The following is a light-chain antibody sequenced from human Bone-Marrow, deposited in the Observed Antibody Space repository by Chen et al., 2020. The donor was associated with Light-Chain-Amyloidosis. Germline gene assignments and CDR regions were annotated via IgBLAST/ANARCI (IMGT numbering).Light chain of an antibody. J-gene: IGLJ3*02. Sequence: SYFLIQPSSVSVAPGHTATIACGGTNIGSTSVHWYQQTPGQAPLLVLYEDSDRPSGIPERLSGSNSGSTGTLTISRVEAGDEAVYYCQVWDRSSDRPVFGGGTKLTVL. V-gene: IGLV3-21*02. CDR1: NIGSTS. CDR2: EDS. CDR3: QVWDRSSDRPV.